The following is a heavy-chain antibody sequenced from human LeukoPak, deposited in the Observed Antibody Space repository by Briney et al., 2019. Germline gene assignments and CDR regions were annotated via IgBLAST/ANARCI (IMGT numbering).Heavy chain of an antibody. V-gene: IGHV3-23*01. D-gene: IGHD1-26*01. Sequence: PGGSLRLSCAASGFTFSSYSMNWVRQAPGKGLEWVSVISGSGSPHYADSVKGRFTISRDDSENTLYLQMNSLRVEDTALYYCAKDGAMVGVRLPYYFDSWGQGTRVTVSS. J-gene: IGHJ4*02. CDR3: AKDGAMVGVRLPYYFDS. CDR1: GFTFSSYS. CDR2: ISGSGSP.